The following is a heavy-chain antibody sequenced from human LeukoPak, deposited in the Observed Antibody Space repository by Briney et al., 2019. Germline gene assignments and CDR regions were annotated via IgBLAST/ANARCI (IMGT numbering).Heavy chain of an antibody. CDR3: AKSPTYCGSDCYSTFDY. V-gene: IGHV3-23*01. CDR1: GFTFSTYA. J-gene: IGHJ4*02. D-gene: IGHD2-21*02. Sequence: PGGSLRLSCAASGFTFSTYALSWVRQAPGKGLEWVSGISGSGVSTFYADSVKGRFTISRDNSKNTLYLQMNSLRAEDTALYYCAKSPTYCGSDCYSTFDYWGQGNLVTVSS. CDR2: ISGSGVST.